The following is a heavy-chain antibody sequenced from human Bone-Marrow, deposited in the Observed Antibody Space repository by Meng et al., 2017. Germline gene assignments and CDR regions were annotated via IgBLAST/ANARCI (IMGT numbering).Heavy chain of an antibody. V-gene: IGHV3-9*01. CDR2: ISWNSGSI. J-gene: IGHJ4*02. CDR1: GFTFDDYA. Sequence: SLKISCAASGFTFDDYAMHWVRQAPGKGLEWVSGISWNSGSIGYADSVKGRFTISRDNAKNSLYLQMNSLRAEDTAVYYCARVLSHWGQGTLVTVSS. CDR3: ARVLSH.